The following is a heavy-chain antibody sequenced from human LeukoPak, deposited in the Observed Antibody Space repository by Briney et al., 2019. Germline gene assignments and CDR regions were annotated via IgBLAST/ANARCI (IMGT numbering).Heavy chain of an antibody. D-gene: IGHD6-19*01. Sequence: GGSLRLSCEVSGFTLSSYSMSWVRQAPGKGQEWVSSIRSSGRDIFYADSVRGRFTIARDDAKNSLYLQMNSLRAEDTAVYYCARGPDIAVAPLQHWGQGTLVTVSS. J-gene: IGHJ1*01. CDR1: GFTLSSYS. CDR2: IRSSGRDI. CDR3: ARGPDIAVAPLQH. V-gene: IGHV3-21*01.